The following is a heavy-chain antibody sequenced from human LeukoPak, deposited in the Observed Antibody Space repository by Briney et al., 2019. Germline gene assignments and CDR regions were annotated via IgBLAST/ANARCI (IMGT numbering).Heavy chain of an antibody. J-gene: IGHJ5*02. Sequence: SVKVSCKASGYTFTSYGISWVRQAPGQGLEWMGRIIPIFGTANYAQKFQGRVTITTDESTSTAYMELSSLRSEDTAVYYCVSLVGDGYPYNWFDPWGQGTLVTVSS. CDR1: GYTFTSYG. D-gene: IGHD5-24*01. CDR2: IIPIFGTA. CDR3: VSLVGDGYPYNWFDP. V-gene: IGHV1-69*05.